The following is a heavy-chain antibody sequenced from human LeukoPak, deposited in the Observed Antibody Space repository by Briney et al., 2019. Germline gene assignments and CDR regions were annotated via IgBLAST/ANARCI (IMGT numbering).Heavy chain of an antibody. CDR1: GFTFSSFG. CDR2: INYDGRDV. CDR3: ARDLYSYGRFDY. D-gene: IGHD5-18*01. V-gene: IGHV3-48*02. Sequence: GSLRPSCAASGFTFSSFGMSWVRQAPGKGLEWVSYINYDGRDVYYADSVKGRFTTSRDNAKNSLYLQVNSLRDEDTAVYYCARDLYSYGRFDYWGQGTLVTISS. J-gene: IGHJ4*02.